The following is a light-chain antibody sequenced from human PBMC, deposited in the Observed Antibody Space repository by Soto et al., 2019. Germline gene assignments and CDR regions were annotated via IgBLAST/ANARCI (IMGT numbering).Light chain of an antibody. CDR2: AAS. CDR1: QSVISPF. Sequence: EIVLTQSPGTLSLSPGERATLSCRASQSVISPFLAWDQQKPGQAPRLLIYAASSRAAGIPGRFSCSGSGTEFTLTISRREPEDFAVEYCHRHGNSPGTFGQGTKVEIK. J-gene: IGKJ1*01. CDR3: HRHGNSPGT. V-gene: IGKV3-20*01.